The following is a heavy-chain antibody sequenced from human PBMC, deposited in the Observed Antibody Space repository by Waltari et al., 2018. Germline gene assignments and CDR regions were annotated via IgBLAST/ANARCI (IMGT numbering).Heavy chain of an antibody. Sequence: QVQLVQSGAEVKKPGASVKVSCKASGYTFTGSYMHWVRQAPGQGLEWMGRINPNSGGTNYAQKFQGRVTMTRDTSISTAYMELSRLRSDDTAVYYCARLLAARPPYFDYWGQGTLVTVSS. J-gene: IGHJ4*02. D-gene: IGHD6-6*01. V-gene: IGHV1-2*06. CDR1: GYTFTGSY. CDR3: ARLLAARPPYFDY. CDR2: INPNSGGT.